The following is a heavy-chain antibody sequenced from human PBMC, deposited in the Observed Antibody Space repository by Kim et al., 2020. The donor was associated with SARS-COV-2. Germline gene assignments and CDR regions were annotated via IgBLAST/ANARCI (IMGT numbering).Heavy chain of an antibody. D-gene: IGHD2-2*01. V-gene: IGHV1-18*01. CDR2: ISAYNGNT. CDR1: GYTFTSYG. CDR3: ARALLPYCSSTSCYYYGMDV. J-gene: IGHJ6*02. Sequence: ASVKVSCKASGYTFTSYGISWVRQAPGQGLEWMGWISAYNGNTNYAQKLQGRVTMTTDTSTSTAYMELRSLRSDDTAVYYCARALLPYCSSTSCYYYGMDVWGQGTTVTVSS.